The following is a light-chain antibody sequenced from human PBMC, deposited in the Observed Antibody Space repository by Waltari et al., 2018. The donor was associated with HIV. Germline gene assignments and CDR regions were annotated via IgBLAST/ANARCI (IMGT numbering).Light chain of an antibody. CDR2: EVS. Sequence: QSALTQPASVSGSPGQSITISCTGTSSDVGGYNYVSWYQQHPGKAPKLMIYEVSTRPSGVSNRVSGSKSGNTASLTISGLQAEDEADYYCSSYTSSSTLEVFGGGTKLTVL. CDR1: SSDVGGYNY. CDR3: SSYTSSSTLEV. V-gene: IGLV2-14*01. J-gene: IGLJ3*02.